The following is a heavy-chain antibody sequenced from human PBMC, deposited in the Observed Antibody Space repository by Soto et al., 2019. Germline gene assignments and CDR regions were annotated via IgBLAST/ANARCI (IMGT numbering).Heavy chain of an antibody. J-gene: IGHJ4*02. CDR2: INHSGST. CDR3: ARYDLYSSLTLYY. V-gene: IGHV4-34*01. D-gene: IGHD6-6*01. Sequence: SETLSLTCAVYGGSFSGYYWSWIRQPPGKGLEWIGEINHSGSTNYNPSLKSRVTISVDTSKNQFSLKLSSVTAADTAVYYCARYDLYSSLTLYYWGQGTLVTVSS. CDR1: GGSFSGYY.